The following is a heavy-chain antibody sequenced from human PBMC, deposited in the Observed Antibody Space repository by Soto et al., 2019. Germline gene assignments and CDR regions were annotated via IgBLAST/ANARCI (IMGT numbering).Heavy chain of an antibody. V-gene: IGHV1-46*01. CDR1: GYTLTSYY. CDR3: ARGTARFNDY. D-gene: IGHD6-6*01. CDR2: ISPSGDTT. Sequence: ASVKVSCKASGYTLTSYYRQWVRQAPGQGLEWMGIISPSGDTTTYAQSFQARVTMTRDTSTSTVYMDLSSLTSEDTAIYYCARGTARFNDYWGQGTLVTVSS. J-gene: IGHJ4*02.